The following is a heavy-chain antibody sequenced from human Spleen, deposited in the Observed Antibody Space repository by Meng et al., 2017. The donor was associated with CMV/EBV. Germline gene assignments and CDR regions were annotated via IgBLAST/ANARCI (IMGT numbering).Heavy chain of an antibody. CDR1: DFTFSSYS. CDR3: ARDLLLYGSGSYNYYYYGMDV. V-gene: IGHV3-21*01. D-gene: IGHD3-10*01. Sequence: GESLKISCAAFDFTFSSYSMNWVRQAPGKGLEWVSSFSSRHNYIYYADSVKGRFTISRDDAKNSLYLQMDSLRAEDSAVYYCARDLLLYGSGSYNYYYYGMDVWGQGTTVTVSS. J-gene: IGHJ6*02. CDR2: FSSRHNYI.